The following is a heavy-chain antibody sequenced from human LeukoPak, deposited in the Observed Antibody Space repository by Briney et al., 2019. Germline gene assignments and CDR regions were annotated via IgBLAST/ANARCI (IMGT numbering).Heavy chain of an antibody. Sequence: ASVKVSCKASGDTFTSYGISWVRQAPGQGLEWMGWISAYNGNTNYAQKLQGRVTMTTDTSTSTAYMELRSLRSDDTAVYYCASLKNGVGDPWDQGTLVTVSS. D-gene: IGHD2-8*01. V-gene: IGHV1-18*01. CDR1: GDTFTSYG. CDR2: ISAYNGNT. J-gene: IGHJ5*02. CDR3: ASLKNGVGDP.